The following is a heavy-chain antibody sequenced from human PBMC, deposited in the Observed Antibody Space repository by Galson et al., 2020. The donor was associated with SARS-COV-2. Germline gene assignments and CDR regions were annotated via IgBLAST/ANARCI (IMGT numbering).Heavy chain of an antibody. CDR3: AGYTTASGAFDF. Sequence: SETLSLTCNVSGASISSHYRSWIRQSPVKGLEYIGFFNSDGPTNYHPSLKSRVTISADTSRNRFSLTLSSVTVADTAVYYWAGYTTASGAFDFWGQGALVTVSS. J-gene: IGHJ4*02. V-gene: IGHV4-59*08. D-gene: IGHD6-6*01. CDR1: GASISSHY. CDR2: FNSDGPT.